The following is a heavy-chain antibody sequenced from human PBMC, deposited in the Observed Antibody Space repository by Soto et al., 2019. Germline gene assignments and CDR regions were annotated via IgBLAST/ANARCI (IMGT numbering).Heavy chain of an antibody. CDR3: ARNCGGDCYSKAFDF. V-gene: IGHV4-59*01. CDR1: GGSISNYY. Sequence: SETLSLTCTVSGGSISNYYWSWIRQPPGKGLEWIGYIYYSGNTNYNPSLKSRVTISVDTSKNQFSLKLSSVTAADTAVYYCARNCGGDCYSKAFDFWGQGTLVTVSS. D-gene: IGHD2-21*02. CDR2: IYYSGNT. J-gene: IGHJ4*02.